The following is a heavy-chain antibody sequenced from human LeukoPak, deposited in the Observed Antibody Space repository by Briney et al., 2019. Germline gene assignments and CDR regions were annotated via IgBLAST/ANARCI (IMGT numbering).Heavy chain of an antibody. CDR2: ISTSSTYI. CDR1: GFTFSSYT. J-gene: IGHJ5*02. D-gene: IGHD3-3*01. Sequence: GGSLRLSCAASGFTFSSYTMSWVRRAPGKGLEWVSSISTSSTYIYYADSLKGRFTISRDDAKNSLYPQMNSLRAEDTAVYYCVRGNINDFWSGFYLSHWFDPWGQGTLVTVSS. CDR3: VRGNINDFWSGFYLSHWFDP. V-gene: IGHV3-21*01.